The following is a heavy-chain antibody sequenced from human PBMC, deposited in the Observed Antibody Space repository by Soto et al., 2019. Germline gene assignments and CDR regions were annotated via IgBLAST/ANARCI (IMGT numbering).Heavy chain of an antibody. CDR2: IYWDDDR. J-gene: IGHJ4*02. CDR1: GFSLNTRGVG. V-gene: IGHV2-5*02. CDR3: ARTRWFNGSGFSHFDY. Sequence: QITLRESGPTLVKPTQTLTLTCTFSGFSLNTRGVGVGWIRQPPGKALEWLALIYWDDDRRYSPSLKNRLTITRDTPRNQVVLKMSNMHSVDTATYSCARTRWFNGSGFSHFDYWGQGILVTVSS. D-gene: IGHD3-22*01.